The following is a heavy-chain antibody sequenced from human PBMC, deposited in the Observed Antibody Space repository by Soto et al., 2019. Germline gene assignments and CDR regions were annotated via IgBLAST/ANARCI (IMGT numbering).Heavy chain of an antibody. CDR3: ARDFVMSSTSSTDYYYGMDV. CDR1: GFTFSSYG. Sequence: GGSLRLSCAASGFTFSSYGIHWVRQAPGKGLEWVAVIWYDGSNKYYADSVKGRFTISRDNSKNTLYLQMNSLRAEDTAVYYCARDFVMSSTSSTDYYYGMDVWGQGTTVTVSS. CDR2: IWYDGSNK. V-gene: IGHV3-33*01. J-gene: IGHJ6*02. D-gene: IGHD2-2*01.